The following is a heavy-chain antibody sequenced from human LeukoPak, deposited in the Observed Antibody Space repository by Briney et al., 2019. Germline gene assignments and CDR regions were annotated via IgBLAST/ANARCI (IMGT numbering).Heavy chain of an antibody. V-gene: IGHV4-34*01. CDR3: ARDHPSTVTNDY. Sequence: SETLSLTCAVYGGSFSGYYWSWIRQPPGKGLEWIGEINHSGSTNYNPSLKSRVTISVDTSKNQFSLKLSSLTAADTAVYYCARDHPSTVTNDYWGQGTLVTVSS. CDR2: INHSGST. D-gene: IGHD4-17*01. CDR1: GGSFSGYY. J-gene: IGHJ4*02.